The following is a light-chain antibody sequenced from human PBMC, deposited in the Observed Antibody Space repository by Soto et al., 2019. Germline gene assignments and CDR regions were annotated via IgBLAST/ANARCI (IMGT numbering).Light chain of an antibody. J-gene: IGKJ1*01. CDR2: DAS. V-gene: IGKV1-5*01. CDR3: QHYNSYSET. Sequence: EIQVSQSPATLSAPTGDRATITCGASQSIGTWLAWYQQKPGKAPKLLIFDASTLESGVPSRFSGSRSGTEFTLTISSLQPDDFATYYCQHYNSYSETFGQGTKVDIK. CDR1: QSIGTW.